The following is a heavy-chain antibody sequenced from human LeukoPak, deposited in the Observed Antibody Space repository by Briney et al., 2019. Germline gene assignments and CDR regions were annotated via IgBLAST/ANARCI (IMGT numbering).Heavy chain of an antibody. CDR2: IYYSGST. V-gene: IGHV4-61*01. J-gene: IGHJ3*02. CDR3: AREPPLIAAAKNDAFDI. Sequence: PSETLSLTCTVSGGSISSSSYYWGWIRQPPGKGLEWIGYIYYSGSTNYNPSLKSRVTISVDTSKNQFSLKLSSVTAADTAVYYCAREPPLIAAAKNDAFDIWGQGTMVTVSS. D-gene: IGHD6-13*01. CDR1: GGSISSSSYY.